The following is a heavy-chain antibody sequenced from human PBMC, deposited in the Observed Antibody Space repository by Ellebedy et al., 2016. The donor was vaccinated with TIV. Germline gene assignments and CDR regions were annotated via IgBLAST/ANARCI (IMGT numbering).Heavy chain of an antibody. D-gene: IGHD3-16*01. CDR3: AKDGMGGTEY. CDR1: GFSVSSNY. V-gene: IGHV3-53*05. J-gene: IGHJ4*02. CDR2: IYSGNNT. Sequence: GESLKISCSASGFSVSSNYMTWVRQAPGKGLEWVSVIYSGNNTHYADSVKGRFTTSRDNRKNSLFLQMNSLRLEDTAVYYCAKDGMGGTEYWGQGTLVTVTS.